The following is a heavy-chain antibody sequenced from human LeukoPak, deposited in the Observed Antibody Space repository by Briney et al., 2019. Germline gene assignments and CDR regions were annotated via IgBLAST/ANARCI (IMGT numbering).Heavy chain of an antibody. CDR3: AKDLILRIAAAGMAFDI. V-gene: IGHV3-30*02. D-gene: IGHD6-13*01. J-gene: IGHJ3*02. Sequence: PGGSLRLSCAASGFTFSSYGMHWVRQAPGKGLEWVAFIRYDGSNKYYADSVKGRFTISRDNSKNTLYLQMNSLRAEDTAVYYCAKDLILRIAAAGMAFDIWGQGTMVTVSS. CDR1: GFTFSSYG. CDR2: IRYDGSNK.